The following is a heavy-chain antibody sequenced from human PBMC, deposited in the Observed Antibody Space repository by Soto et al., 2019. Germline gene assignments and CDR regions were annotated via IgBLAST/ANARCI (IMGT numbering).Heavy chain of an antibody. Sequence: GGSLRLSCAASGFTFSSYSMNWVRQAPGKGLEWVSYISSSSSTICYADSVKGRFTISRDNAKNSLYLQMNSLRAEDTALYHCARGAYCSGGSCYFFDYWGQGTLVTVSS. D-gene: IGHD2-15*01. CDR1: GFTFSSYS. J-gene: IGHJ4*02. CDR3: ARGAYCSGGSCYFFDY. CDR2: ISSSSSTI. V-gene: IGHV3-48*04.